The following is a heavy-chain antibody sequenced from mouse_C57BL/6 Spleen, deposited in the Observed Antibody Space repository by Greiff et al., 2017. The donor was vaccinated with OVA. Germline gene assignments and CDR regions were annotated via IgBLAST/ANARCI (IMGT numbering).Heavy chain of an antibody. CDR3: ARIYYDYDFDY. CDR2: INPNNGGT. CDR1: GYTFTDYY. D-gene: IGHD2-4*01. J-gene: IGHJ2*01. Sequence: VQLQQSGPELVKPGASVKISCKASGYTFTDYYMNWVKQSHGKSLEWIGDINPNNGGTSYNQKFKGKATLTVDKSSSTAYMELRSLTSEDSAVYDCARIYYDYDFDYWGQGTTLTVSS. V-gene: IGHV1-26*01.